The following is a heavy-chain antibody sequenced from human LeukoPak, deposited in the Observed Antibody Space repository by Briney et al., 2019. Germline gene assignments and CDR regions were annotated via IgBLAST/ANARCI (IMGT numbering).Heavy chain of an antibody. CDR2: IVGNGGST. D-gene: IGHD2-15*01. V-gene: IGHV3-23*01. CDR1: GFSFSNYG. CDR3: AKDGLYCGAGNCYPEGWFDS. J-gene: IGHJ5*01. Sequence: PGGTLRLSCAASGFSFSNYGMTWVRQAPGKGLEWVSGIVGNGGSTYYADSVKGRFTISRDNSKNTVYLQMNSLSAEDTAVYYCAKDGLYCGAGNCYPEGWFDSWGQGTLVTVSS.